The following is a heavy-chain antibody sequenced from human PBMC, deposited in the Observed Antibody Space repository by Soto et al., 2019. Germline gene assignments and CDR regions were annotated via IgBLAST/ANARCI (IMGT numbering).Heavy chain of an antibody. Sequence: PGGSLRLSCAASGFPFSSYWMHWVRQVPGKGLVWVSRLYTEGSRTSYADSVKGRFTISRDNAKNTLYLQMNSLRAEDTAVYYCARGAEGYYSMAAWGKGTTVTVSS. CDR3: ARGAEGYYSMAA. J-gene: IGHJ6*03. CDR1: GFPFSSYW. V-gene: IGHV3-74*01. CDR2: LYTEGSRT. D-gene: IGHD3-22*01.